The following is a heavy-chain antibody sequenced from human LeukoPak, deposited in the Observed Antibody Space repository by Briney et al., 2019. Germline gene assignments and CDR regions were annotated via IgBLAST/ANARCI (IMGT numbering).Heavy chain of an antibody. D-gene: IGHD1-26*01. CDR3: ARARIVGATYGWFDP. Sequence: SETLSLTCTVSGGSISSYYWSWIRQPPGKGLEWIGCTYYSGSTNYNPSLKSRVTISVDTSKNQFSLKLSSVTAADTAVYYCARARIVGATYGWFDPWGQGTLVTVSS. CDR2: TYYSGST. V-gene: IGHV4-59*01. J-gene: IGHJ5*02. CDR1: GGSISSYY.